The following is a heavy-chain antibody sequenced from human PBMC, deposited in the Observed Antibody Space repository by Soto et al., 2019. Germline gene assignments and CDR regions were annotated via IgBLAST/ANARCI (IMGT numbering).Heavy chain of an antibody. V-gene: IGHV3-66*01. CDR2: IYSGGST. CDR1: GVTVCSND. Sequence: PGWSMRLSCAASGVTVCSNDVSGVRQTPGKGLEWVSVIYSGGSTYYADSVKGRFTISRDNSKNTLYLQMNSLRAEDTAVYYCARGVRYGDHYYYYYYMDVWGKGTTVTVSS. CDR3: ARGVRYGDHYYYYYYMDV. D-gene: IGHD4-17*01. J-gene: IGHJ6*03.